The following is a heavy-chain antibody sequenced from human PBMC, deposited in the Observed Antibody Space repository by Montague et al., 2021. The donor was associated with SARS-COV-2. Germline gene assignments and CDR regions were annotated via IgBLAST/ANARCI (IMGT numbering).Heavy chain of an antibody. D-gene: IGHD2-15*01. CDR3: AKEMGHGRPFDY. Sequence: SVRVSCAASGFTSGFIFRKVAMSWVRQAPGKGLEWVSAIGGSGDTYYADSVKGRFAISRDNSKNTLYLQMNSLRADDTAVYYCAKEMGHGRPFDYWGQGALVTVSS. CDR2: IGGSGDT. J-gene: IGHJ4*02. CDR1: GFTSGFIFRKVA. V-gene: IGHV3-23*01.